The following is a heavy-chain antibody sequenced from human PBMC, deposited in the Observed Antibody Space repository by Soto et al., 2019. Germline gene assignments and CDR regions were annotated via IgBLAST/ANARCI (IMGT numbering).Heavy chain of an antibody. J-gene: IGHJ5*02. Sequence: SETLSLTCAVYGGSFSGYYWSWIRQPPGKGLEWIGEINHSGSTNYNPSLKSRVTISVDTSKNQFSLKLSSVTAADTAVYYCANLWFGELFSWGQGTLVTVSS. CDR2: INHSGST. V-gene: IGHV4-34*01. D-gene: IGHD3-10*01. CDR1: GGSFSGYY. CDR3: ANLWFGELFS.